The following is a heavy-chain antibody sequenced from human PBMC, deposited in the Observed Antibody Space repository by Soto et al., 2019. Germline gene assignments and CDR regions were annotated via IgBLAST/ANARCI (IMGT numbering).Heavy chain of an antibody. CDR1: GYRFTSYW. CDR2: IYPGDSDT. V-gene: IGHV5-51*01. Sequence: GESLKISCQGSGYRFTSYWIGWVRQMTGKGLEWMGIIYPGDSDTRYSPSFQGQVTISADKSISTAYLQWSSLKASDTAMYYCARRITIFGVVPQAHFDYWGQGTLVTVSS. D-gene: IGHD3-3*01. J-gene: IGHJ4*02. CDR3: ARRITIFGVVPQAHFDY.